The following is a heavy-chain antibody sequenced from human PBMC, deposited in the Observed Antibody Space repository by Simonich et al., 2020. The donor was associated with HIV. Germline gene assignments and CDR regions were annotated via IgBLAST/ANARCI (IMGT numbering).Heavy chain of an antibody. CDR3: AKGYSYGYGDAFDI. CDR2: ISWNSGSI. Sequence: EVQLVESGGGLVQPGGSLRLSCAASGFSFSSYEMNWVRQAPGKGLEWVSGISWNSGSIGYADSVKGRFTISRDNAKNSLYLQMNSLRAEDMALYYCAKGYSYGYGDAFDIWGQGTMVTVSS. J-gene: IGHJ3*02. CDR1: GFSFSSYE. D-gene: IGHD5-18*01. V-gene: IGHV3-9*03.